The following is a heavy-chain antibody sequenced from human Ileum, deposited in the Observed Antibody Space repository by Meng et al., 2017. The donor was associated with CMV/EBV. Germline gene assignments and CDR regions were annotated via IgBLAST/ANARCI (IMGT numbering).Heavy chain of an antibody. CDR2: SSHVGDT. D-gene: IGHD3-3*01. J-gene: IGHJ4*02. Sequence: LQGGATLLRPSQPLYLRWLAYSGAYIQYNWTWIRRPPGKGPEWIGESSHVGDTNYNPSLRGRFTISVDMSKKQFSLNWASVTAADTAIYYCARASPQRRFLSYWGQGTLVTVSS. CDR1: SGAYIQYN. V-gene: IGHV4-34*01. CDR3: ARASPQRRFLSY.